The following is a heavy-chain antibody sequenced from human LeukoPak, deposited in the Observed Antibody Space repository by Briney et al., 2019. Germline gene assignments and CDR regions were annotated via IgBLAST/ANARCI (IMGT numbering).Heavy chain of an antibody. D-gene: IGHD6-19*01. V-gene: IGHV1-46*01. CDR2: INPSGGST. Sequence: ASVKVSCKASGYTFTSYDINWVRQATGQGLEWMGIINPSGGSTSYAQKFQGRVTMTRDTSTSTVYMELSSLRSEDTAVYYCARDSGYSSGWYRFDYSGYYFDYWGQGTLVTVSS. J-gene: IGHJ4*02. CDR3: ARDSGYSSGWYRFDYSGYYFDY. CDR1: GYTFTSYD.